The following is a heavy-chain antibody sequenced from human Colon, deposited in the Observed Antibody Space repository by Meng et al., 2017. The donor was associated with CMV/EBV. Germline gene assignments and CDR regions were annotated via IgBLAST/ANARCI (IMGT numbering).Heavy chain of an antibody. Sequence: GESLKISCAASGFTFSNYAMTWVRQAPGKGLEWVSAISGGGTTPFYADSVRGRFTISRDNSGNRLYLQMDNLRADDTAIYYCAKGAEYFDFWTAPDWGQGTLVNVS. CDR2: ISGGGTTP. CDR1: GFTFSNYA. J-gene: IGHJ4*02. V-gene: IGHV3-23*01. CDR3: AKGAEYFDFWTAPD. D-gene: IGHD3/OR15-3a*01.